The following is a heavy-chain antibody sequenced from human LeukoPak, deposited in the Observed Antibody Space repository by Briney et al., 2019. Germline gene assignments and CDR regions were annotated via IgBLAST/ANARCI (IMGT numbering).Heavy chain of an antibody. CDR3: ARRIPSDRHDAFDI. V-gene: IGHV3-21*01. D-gene: IGHD2-15*01. CDR1: GFSFSRYS. J-gene: IGHJ3*02. CDR2: ISSTSSYI. Sequence: PGGSLRLSCAATGFSFSRYSMNWVRQAPGKGLEWVSSISSTSSYIYYADSVKGRFTISRDNANIALYLQMNSLRAEDTAIYYCARRIPSDRHDAFDIWGQGTMVTVSS.